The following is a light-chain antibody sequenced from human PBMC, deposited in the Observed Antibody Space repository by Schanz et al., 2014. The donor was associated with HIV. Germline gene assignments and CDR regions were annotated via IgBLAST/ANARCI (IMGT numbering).Light chain of an antibody. CDR1: SSNIGSNA. J-gene: IGLJ3*02. CDR3: ATWDDSLDGWV. V-gene: IGLV1-44*01. CDR2: INN. Sequence: QPVLTQPPSASGTPGQSVTISCSGSSSNIGSNAVHWYQQLPGTAPKLLIYINNQRPSGVPDRFSGSQSGTSASLAISGLQSEDESDFFCATWDDSLDGWVFGGGTKVTVL.